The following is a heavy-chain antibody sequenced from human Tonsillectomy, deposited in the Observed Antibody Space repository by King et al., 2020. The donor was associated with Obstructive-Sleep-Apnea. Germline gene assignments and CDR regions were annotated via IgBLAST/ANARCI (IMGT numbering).Heavy chain of an antibody. CDR3: AKEGGYAYGYEVDY. Sequence: VQLVESGGGVVQPGRSLRLSCAASGFTFSSHGMHWVRQAPGKGLEWVAIISADGTNEYYADSVRGRFTISRDNSKNTRFLQMNSLRVEDTAVYSCAKEGGYAYGYEVDYWGKGTLVTVSS. D-gene: IGHD5-18*01. CDR2: ISADGTNE. CDR1: GFTFSSHG. V-gene: IGHV3-30*18. J-gene: IGHJ4*02.